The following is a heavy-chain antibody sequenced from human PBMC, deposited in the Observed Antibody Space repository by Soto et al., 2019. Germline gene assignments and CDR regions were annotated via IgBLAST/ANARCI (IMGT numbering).Heavy chain of an antibody. CDR3: ARDGVAPGLYFDR. V-gene: IGHV3-7*05. CDR2: IKYDGAEK. Sequence: GGSLRLSCAAAGFTFSDYWMNWVRQAPGKGLEWVASIKYDGAEKNYVDPVKGRFTISRDNGKNSVYLQMASLRAEDTAVYYCARDGVAPGLYFDRWGQGTPVTVSS. D-gene: IGHD6-13*01. CDR1: GFTFSDYW. J-gene: IGHJ4*02.